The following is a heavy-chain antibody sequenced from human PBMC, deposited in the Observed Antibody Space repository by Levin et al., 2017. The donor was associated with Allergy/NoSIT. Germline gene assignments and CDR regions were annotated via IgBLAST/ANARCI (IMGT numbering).Heavy chain of an antibody. CDR1: GGTFSSYA. V-gene: IGHV1-69*01. CDR2: IIPIFGTA. D-gene: IGHD6-13*01. CDR3: ARVYSSSWLGDAFDI. J-gene: IGHJ3*02. Sequence: KISCKASGGTFSSYAISWVRQAPGQGLEWMGGIIPIFGTANYAQKFQGRVTITADESTSTAYMELSSLRSEDTAVYYCARVYSSSWLGDAFDIWGQGTMVTVSS.